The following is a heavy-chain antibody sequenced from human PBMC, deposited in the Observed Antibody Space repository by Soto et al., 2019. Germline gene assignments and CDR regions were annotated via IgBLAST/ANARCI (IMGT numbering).Heavy chain of an antibody. D-gene: IGHD3-3*01. Sequence: SVKVSCKASGGTFSSYAISWVRQAPGQGLEWMGGIIPIFGTANYAQKFQGRVTITADESTSTAYMELSSLRSEDTAVYYCASSRRFLEWATGYWGQGTLVTVSS. J-gene: IGHJ4*02. V-gene: IGHV1-69*13. CDR1: GGTFSSYA. CDR3: ASSRRFLEWATGY. CDR2: IIPIFGTA.